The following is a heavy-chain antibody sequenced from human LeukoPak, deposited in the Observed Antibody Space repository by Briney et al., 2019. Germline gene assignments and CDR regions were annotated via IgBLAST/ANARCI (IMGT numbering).Heavy chain of an antibody. Sequence: ASVKVSCKASGYTFTSYAMNWVRQAPGQGLEWMGWINTNTGNPTYAQGFTGRFVFSLDTSVSTAYLQISSLKAEDTAVYYCARVIAAAGRRMYNWSDPWGQGTLVTVSS. J-gene: IGHJ5*02. CDR1: GYTFTSYA. V-gene: IGHV7-4-1*02. CDR2: INTNTGNP. D-gene: IGHD6-13*01. CDR3: ARVIAAAGRRMYNWSDP.